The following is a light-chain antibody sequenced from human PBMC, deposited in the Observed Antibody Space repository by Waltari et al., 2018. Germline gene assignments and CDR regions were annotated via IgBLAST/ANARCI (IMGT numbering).Light chain of an antibody. CDR2: SAS. V-gene: IGKV4-1*01. CDR1: QGVLYSSKNKNY. J-gene: IGKJ4*01. Sequence: DIVMTQSPDSLAVSLGERATVHRKSSQGVLYSSKNKNYLAWYQQKPGQPPELLIHSASSRESGVPDRFSGSGSGTDFTLTISSLQAEDVAVYYCQQYYSTPLTFGGGTKVEIK. CDR3: QQYYSTPLT.